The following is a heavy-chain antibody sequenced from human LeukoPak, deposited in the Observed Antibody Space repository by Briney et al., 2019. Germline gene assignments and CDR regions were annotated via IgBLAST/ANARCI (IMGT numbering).Heavy chain of an antibody. CDR2: ISSSGGAT. CDR1: GFTFSAFP. CDR3: AKEPVPRASTVRFDM. J-gene: IGHJ3*02. D-gene: IGHD3-10*01. Sequence: PGGSLPLSCVASGFTFSAFPLSWVRQAPGRGLEWVSAISSSGGATYYADSVQGLITISRDNSKNTVHLQMDSLTGDDTAMYYCAKEPVPRASTVRFDMWGQGTMVTVSS. V-gene: IGHV3-23*01.